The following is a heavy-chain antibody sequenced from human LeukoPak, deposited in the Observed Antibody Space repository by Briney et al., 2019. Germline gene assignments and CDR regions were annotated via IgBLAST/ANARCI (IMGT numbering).Heavy chain of an antibody. Sequence: GGSLRLSCAASGFTFRTYWMNWVRQAPGKGLECVSYISSGGSTIYYADSVKGRFTISRDNAKNSLYLQMNSLRAEDTAVYYCARVGRGWELDYWGQGTLVTVSS. J-gene: IGHJ4*02. D-gene: IGHD6-19*01. CDR1: GFTFRTYW. V-gene: IGHV3-48*04. CDR3: ARVGRGWELDY. CDR2: ISSGGSTI.